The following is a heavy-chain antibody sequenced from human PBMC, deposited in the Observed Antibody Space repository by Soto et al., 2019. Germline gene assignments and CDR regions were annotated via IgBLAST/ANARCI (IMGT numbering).Heavy chain of an antibody. D-gene: IGHD1-26*01. J-gene: IGHJ3*02. Sequence: PGGSLRLSCAASGFTFDDYAMHWVRQAPGKGLEWVSGISWNSGSIGYADSVKGRFTISRDNAKNSLYLQMNSLRAEDTALYYCAKDMFSGSYYAFDIWGQGTMVTVSS. V-gene: IGHV3-9*01. CDR1: GFTFDDYA. CDR2: ISWNSGSI. CDR3: AKDMFSGSYYAFDI.